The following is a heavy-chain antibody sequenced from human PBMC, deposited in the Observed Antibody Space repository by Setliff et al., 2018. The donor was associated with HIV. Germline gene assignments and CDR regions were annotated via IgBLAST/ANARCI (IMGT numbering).Heavy chain of an antibody. CDR2: MNPNSGNA. CDR1: GYIFTTYD. Sequence: ASVKVSCKASGYIFTTYDINWVRQATGQGLEWMGWMNPNSGNAGSVQKFQGRVTMTMNTSINTAYMELNILKSEDTAVYYCARGGSLHGSGTSGSAYFDSWVQGALVTVSS. D-gene: IGHD3-10*01. CDR3: ARGGSLHGSGTSGSAYFDS. J-gene: IGHJ4*02. V-gene: IGHV1-8*02.